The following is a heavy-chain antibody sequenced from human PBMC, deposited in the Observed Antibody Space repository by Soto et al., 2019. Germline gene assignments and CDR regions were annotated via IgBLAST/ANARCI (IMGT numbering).Heavy chain of an antibody. CDR1: GFTFSSYA. CDR2: ISYDGSNK. Sequence: QVQLVESGGDVVQPGRSLRLSCAASGFTFSSYAMHWVRQAPGKGLEWVAVISYDGSNKYYADSVKGRFTISRDNSKNTLYLQMNSLRAEDTAVYYCASSEWLRYPSWGQGTLVTVSS. D-gene: IGHD5-12*01. V-gene: IGHV3-30-3*01. J-gene: IGHJ4*02. CDR3: ASSEWLRYPS.